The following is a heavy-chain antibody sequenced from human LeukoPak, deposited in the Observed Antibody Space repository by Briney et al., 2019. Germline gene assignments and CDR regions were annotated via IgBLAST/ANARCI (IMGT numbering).Heavy chain of an antibody. CDR2: INSDGSST. CDR1: GFTFSSYW. Sequence: GGSLRLSCAASGFTFSSYWMHWVRQAPGKGLVWVSRINSDGSSTSYADSVKGRFTISRDNAKNTLYLQMNSLRAEDTAVYYCAKATLATTYFDSWGQGTLVIVSS. CDR3: AKATLATTYFDS. D-gene: IGHD5-24*01. J-gene: IGHJ4*02. V-gene: IGHV3-74*01.